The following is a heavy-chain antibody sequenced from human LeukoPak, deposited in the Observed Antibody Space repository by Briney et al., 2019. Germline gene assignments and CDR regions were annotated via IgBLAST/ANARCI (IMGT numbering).Heavy chain of an antibody. Sequence: SETLSLTCTVSGGSISSYYWSWIRQPAGKGLEWIGRIYTSGSTNYNPSLKSRVTMSVDTSKNQFPLKLSSVTAADTAVYYCARVSIAARPPYGWFDPWGQGTLVTVSS. CDR2: IYTSGST. CDR3: ARVSIAARPPYGWFDP. D-gene: IGHD6-6*01. V-gene: IGHV4-4*07. J-gene: IGHJ5*02. CDR1: GGSISSYY.